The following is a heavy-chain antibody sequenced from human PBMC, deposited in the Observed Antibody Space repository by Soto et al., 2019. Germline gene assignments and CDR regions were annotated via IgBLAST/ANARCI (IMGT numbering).Heavy chain of an antibody. CDR2: INAGNGNT. J-gene: IGHJ6*02. V-gene: IGHV1-3*01. D-gene: IGHD6-19*01. CDR1: GYTFTNYA. CDR3: ARAAYSSGWFWYGMDV. Sequence: ASVNVSCKASGYTFTNYAMHWVLQAPGQRLEWMGWINAGNGNTKYSQKFQGRVTITRDTSVSTAYMELSSLRSEDTAVYYCARAAYSSGWFWYGMDVWGQGTTVTVSS.